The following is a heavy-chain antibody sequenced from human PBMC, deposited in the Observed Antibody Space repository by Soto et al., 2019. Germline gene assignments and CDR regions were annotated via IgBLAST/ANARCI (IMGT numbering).Heavy chain of an antibody. CDR2: IRSKANSYAT. CDR1: GFTFSGTA. V-gene: IGHV3-73*01. Sequence: VGSLRLSCAASGFTFSGTAMHWVRQASGKGLEWVGRIRSKANSYATAYAASVKGRSTISRADSKNTAYLQMNRLKTEDTALYYCTRPGGSAGIYYHYYGMDVWGQGTTVTVSS. J-gene: IGHJ6*02. CDR3: TRPGGSAGIYYHYYGMDV. D-gene: IGHD1-1*01.